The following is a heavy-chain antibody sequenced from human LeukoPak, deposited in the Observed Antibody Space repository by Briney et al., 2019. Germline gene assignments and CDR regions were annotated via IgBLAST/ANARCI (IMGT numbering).Heavy chain of an antibody. J-gene: IGHJ4*02. Sequence: ASVKVSCKASGYTFTSYDINWVRQATGQRLEWMGWMNPNSGNTGYAQKFQGRVTMTRNTSISTAYMELSSLRSEDTAVYYCARVLRCSSTSCRYYFDYWGQGTLVTVSS. D-gene: IGHD2-2*01. V-gene: IGHV1-8*01. CDR2: MNPNSGNT. CDR3: ARVLRCSSTSCRYYFDY. CDR1: GYTFTSYD.